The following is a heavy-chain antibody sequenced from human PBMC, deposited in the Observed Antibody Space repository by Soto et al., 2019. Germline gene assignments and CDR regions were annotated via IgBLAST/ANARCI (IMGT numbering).Heavy chain of an antibody. CDR2: IKSKTDGGTT. CDR3: ITGYCTNGVCYSTYYYYYMDV. D-gene: IGHD2-8*01. V-gene: IGHV3-15*01. J-gene: IGHJ6*03. Sequence: GGSLRLSCAASGFTFSNAWMSWVRQAPGKGLEWVGRIKSKTDGGTTDYAAPVKGRFTISRDDSKNTLYLQMNSLKTEDTAVYYCITGYCTNGVCYSTYYYYYMDVWGKGTTVTVSS. CDR1: GFTFSNAW.